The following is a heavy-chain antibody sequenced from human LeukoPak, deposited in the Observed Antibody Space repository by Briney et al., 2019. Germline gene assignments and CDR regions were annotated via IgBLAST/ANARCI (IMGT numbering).Heavy chain of an antibody. CDR2: INHSGST. J-gene: IGHJ6*03. CDR3: ARVKYSSSSLYYYYYYMDV. V-gene: IGHV4-34*01. CDR1: GGSFSGYY. D-gene: IGHD6-6*01. Sequence: PSETLSLTCAVYGGSFSGYYWSWIRQPPGKGLEWIGEINHSGSTNYKPSLKSRVTVSVDTSKNQLSLQLRSVTAADTAVYSCARVKYSSSSLYYYYYYMDVWGKGTTVTVSS.